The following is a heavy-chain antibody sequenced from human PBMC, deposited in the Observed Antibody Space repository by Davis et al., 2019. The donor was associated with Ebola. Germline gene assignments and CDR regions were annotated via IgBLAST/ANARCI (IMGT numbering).Heavy chain of an antibody. J-gene: IGHJ5*02. Sequence: SVKVSCKASGGTFTSYAISWVRQAPGQGLEWMGGIIPLFGTANYAQKFQDRVTITADESTSTSYMELNSLRSDDTAVYYSARGGGGDSSGFQSWFDPWGQGTLVTVSS. V-gene: IGHV1-69*13. CDR3: ARGGGGDSSGFQSWFDP. CDR1: GGTFTSYA. D-gene: IGHD3-22*01. CDR2: IIPLFGTA.